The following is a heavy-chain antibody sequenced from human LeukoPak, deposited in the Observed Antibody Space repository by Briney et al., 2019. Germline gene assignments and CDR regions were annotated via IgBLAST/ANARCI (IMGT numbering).Heavy chain of an antibody. CDR3: AKGPPPYSSSWYYFDY. CDR1: GFTFSSYA. Sequence: GGSLRLSCAASGFTFSSYAMSWVRQAPGKGLEWVSAISGSAGSTYYADSVKGRFTISRDNSKNTLYLQMNSLRAEDTAVYYCAKGPPPYSSSWYYFDYWGQGTLVTVSS. D-gene: IGHD6-13*01. V-gene: IGHV3-23*01. CDR2: ISGSAGST. J-gene: IGHJ4*02.